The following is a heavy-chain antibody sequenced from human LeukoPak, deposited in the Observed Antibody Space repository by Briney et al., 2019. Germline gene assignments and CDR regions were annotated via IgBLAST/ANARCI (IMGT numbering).Heavy chain of an antibody. CDR1: GGSISSYY. D-gene: IGHD1-26*01. J-gene: IGHJ4*02. V-gene: IGHV4-59*08. CDR3: ARHQSGAPTSNFDY. CDR2: IYYSGST. Sequence: PSETLSLTCTVSGGSISSYYWSWIRQPPGKGLEWIGYIYYSGSTNYNPSLKSRVTISVDTSKNQFSLKLSSVTAADTAVYYCARHQSGAPTSNFDYWGQGTLVTVSS.